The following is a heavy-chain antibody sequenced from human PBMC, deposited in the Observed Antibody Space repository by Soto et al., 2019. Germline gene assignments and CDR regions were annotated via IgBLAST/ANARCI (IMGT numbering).Heavy chain of an antibody. CDR1: GFTFSSYW. CDR2: ISSDGSST. V-gene: IGHV3-74*01. D-gene: IGHD2-15*01. CDR3: TRESSSLNRALHY. J-gene: IGHJ4*02. Sequence: PGGSLRLSCAASGFTFSSYWMHWVRQGPGKELMWVSRISSDGSSTTYADSVKGRFTTSRDNAKNTLYLQMNSLRAEDTSVYFCTRESSSLNRALHYWGQGA.